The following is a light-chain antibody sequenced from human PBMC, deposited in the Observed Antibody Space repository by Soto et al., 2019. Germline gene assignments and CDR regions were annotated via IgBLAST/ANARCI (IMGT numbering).Light chain of an antibody. J-gene: IGKJ2*01. CDR3: PQYYSTPPT. Sequence: DIVMTQSPDSLAVSLGERATIKRKSSQSVLYSSNNKNYLAWYQQKPGQPPKLLIYWASTRESGVPDRFSGSGSGTDFALTISSLQAEDVAVYYCPQYYSTPPTFGQGTKLEIK. CDR1: QSVLYSSNNKNY. CDR2: WAS. V-gene: IGKV4-1*01.